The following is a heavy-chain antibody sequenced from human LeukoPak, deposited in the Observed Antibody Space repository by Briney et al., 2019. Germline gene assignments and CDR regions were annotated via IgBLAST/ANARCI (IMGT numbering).Heavy chain of an antibody. CDR3: ARRSEREYQLLSVIDY. J-gene: IGHJ4*02. D-gene: IGHD2-2*01. V-gene: IGHV4-34*01. CDR2: INHSGST. CDR1: GRSFSGYY. Sequence: SETLSLTCAVCGRSFSGYYWSWIRQPPGKGLEWIGEINHSGSTNYNPSLKSRVTISVDTSKNQFSLKLSSVTAADTAVYYCARRSEREYQLLSVIDYWGQGTLVTVSS.